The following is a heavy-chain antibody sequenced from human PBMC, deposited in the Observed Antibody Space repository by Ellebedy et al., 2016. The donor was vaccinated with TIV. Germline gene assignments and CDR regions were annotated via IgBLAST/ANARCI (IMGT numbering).Heavy chain of an antibody. CDR3: AKGGIYYYYMDV. D-gene: IGHD3-16*01. CDR2: ISWNSGSI. CDR1: GFTFDDYA. V-gene: IGHV3-9*01. Sequence: SLKISXAASGFTFDDYAMHWVRQAPGKGLEWVSGISWNSGSIGYADSVKGRFTISRDNAKNSLYLQMNSLRAEDTALYYCAKGGIYYYYMDVWGKGTTVTVSS. J-gene: IGHJ6*03.